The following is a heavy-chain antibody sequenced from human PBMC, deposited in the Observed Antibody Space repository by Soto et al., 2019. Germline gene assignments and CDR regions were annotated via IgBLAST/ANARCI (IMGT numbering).Heavy chain of an antibody. CDR3: AKDQYGDDGYYYYYGMDV. CDR1: GFTFSSYA. CDR2: IDGSGGST. Sequence: GSLRLSCAASGFTFSSYAMTWVRQAPGKGLEWVSAIDGSGGSTYYADSLKGRFTISRDNSKNTLYLQMNSLRAEDTALYYCAKDQYGDDGYYYYYGMDVWGQGTTVTVYS. J-gene: IGHJ6*02. V-gene: IGHV3-23*01. D-gene: IGHD4-17*01.